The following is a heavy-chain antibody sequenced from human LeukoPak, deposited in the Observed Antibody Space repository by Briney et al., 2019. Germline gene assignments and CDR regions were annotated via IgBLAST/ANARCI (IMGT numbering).Heavy chain of an antibody. CDR1: GFTFSNYA. Sequence: GGSLRLSCAASGFTFSNYAMSWVRQAPGKGLEWVSALSGSGGSTYYADSVKGRFTISRDNSKNTLYLQMNSLRAEDTAVYYCAKAYYYDSSGYFDYWGQGTLVTVSS. D-gene: IGHD3-22*01. CDR3: AKAYYYDSSGYFDY. V-gene: IGHV3-23*01. J-gene: IGHJ4*02. CDR2: LSGSGGST.